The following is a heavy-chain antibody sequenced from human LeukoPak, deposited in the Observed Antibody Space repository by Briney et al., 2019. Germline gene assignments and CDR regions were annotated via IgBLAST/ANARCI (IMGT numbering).Heavy chain of an antibody. CDR2: INWNSGTI. V-gene: IGHV3-9*01. Sequence: GGSLRLSCAASGFTFDDYAMHWVRQDPGKGLEWVAGINWNSGTIGYADSVKGRFSISRDNSKNTLYLDMSSLRAGDTAVYYCARERDDYDDPGPLDYWGQGTLVTVSS. CDR1: GFTFDDYA. J-gene: IGHJ4*02. CDR3: ARERDDYDDPGPLDY. D-gene: IGHD4-17*01.